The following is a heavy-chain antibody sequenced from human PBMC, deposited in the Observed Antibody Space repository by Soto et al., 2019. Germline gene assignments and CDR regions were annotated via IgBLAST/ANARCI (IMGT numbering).Heavy chain of an antibody. D-gene: IGHD2-15*01. CDR1: GFTFSSYG. CDR3: ARGGYCSGGSCYGAAEYFQH. Sequence: QVQLVESGGGVVQPGRSLRLSCAASGFTFSSYGMHWVRQAPGKGLEWVAVIWYDGSNKYYADSVKGRFTISRDNSKNTLYLKMNSLRAEDTAVYYCARGGYCSGGSCYGAAEYFQHWGQGTLVTVSS. J-gene: IGHJ1*01. CDR2: IWYDGSNK. V-gene: IGHV3-33*01.